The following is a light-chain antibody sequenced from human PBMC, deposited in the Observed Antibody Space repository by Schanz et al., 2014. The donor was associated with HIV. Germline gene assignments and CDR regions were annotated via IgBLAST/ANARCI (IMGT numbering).Light chain of an antibody. CDR3: SSCRDKTTVV. CDR2: ELS. J-gene: IGLJ2*01. V-gene: IGLV2-8*01. CDR1: SSDVGDYNY. Sequence: QSALTQPPSASGSPGQSVTISCTGTSSDVGDYNYVSWYQQHPGTAPKIMIYELSKPPSGVPDRFSGSKSGNTASLTISGLQCEDEAQYDCSSCRDKTTVVLGGGTKLPVL.